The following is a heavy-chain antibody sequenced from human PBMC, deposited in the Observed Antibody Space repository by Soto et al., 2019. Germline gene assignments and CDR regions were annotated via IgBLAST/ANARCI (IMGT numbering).Heavy chain of an antibody. V-gene: IGHV3-11*01. CDR2: ISSSGSTI. CDR1: GFTLSDYY. J-gene: IGHJ4*02. D-gene: IGHD2-2*01. CDR3: AKDPEDSVVVPAATRPVDY. Sequence: QVQLVESGGGLVKPGGSLRLSCAASGFTLSDYYMSWIRQAPGKGLEWVSYISSSGSTIYYADSVKGRFTISRDNAKNSLYLQMNSLRAEDTAVYYCAKDPEDSVVVPAATRPVDYWGQGTMVTVSS.